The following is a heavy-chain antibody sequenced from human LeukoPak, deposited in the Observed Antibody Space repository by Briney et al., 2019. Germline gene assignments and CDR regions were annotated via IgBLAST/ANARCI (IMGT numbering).Heavy chain of an antibody. Sequence: GGSLRLSCAASGFTVSSNYMSWVRQAPGKGLEXXXXXYSGGRTDYADSVKGRFTISRDNSENTVYLQMSSLRAEDTAVYYCARDLVVEAATLDYGMDVWGQGTTVTVSS. CDR1: GFTVSSNY. CDR2: XYSGGRT. V-gene: IGHV3-53*01. CDR3: ARDLVVEAATLDYGMDV. J-gene: IGHJ6*02. D-gene: IGHD2-15*01.